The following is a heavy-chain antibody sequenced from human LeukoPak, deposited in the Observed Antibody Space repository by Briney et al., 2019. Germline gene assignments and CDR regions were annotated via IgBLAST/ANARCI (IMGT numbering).Heavy chain of an antibody. J-gene: IGHJ4*02. V-gene: IGHV3-21*01. CDR1: GFTFSSYS. Sequence: GGSLRLSCAASGFTFSSYSMNWVRQAPGKGLEWVSSISSSSSYIYYADSVKGRFTISRDNAKNSLYLQMNSLRAEDTAVYYCARDFGDYYDSSGPNLPSFDYWGQGTLVTVSS. CDR3: ARDFGDYYDSSGPNLPSFDY. D-gene: IGHD3-22*01. CDR2: ISSSSSYI.